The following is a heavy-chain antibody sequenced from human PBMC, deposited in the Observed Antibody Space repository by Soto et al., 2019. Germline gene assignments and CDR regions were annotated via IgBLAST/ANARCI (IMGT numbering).Heavy chain of an antibody. CDR1: GFTFSSYD. V-gene: IGHV3-13*01. D-gene: IGHD3-16*02. CDR3: GRGGSSYTVGYFDF. J-gene: IGHJ4*02. CDR2: IGTDGDT. Sequence: GGSLRLSCAASGFTFSSYDMHWVRQATGKGLEWVSAIGTDGDTYYPGSVKGRFIISRENAKNSLYLQMNSLRAGEEAVYYCGRGGSSYTVGYFDFWGQGTLVTVSS.